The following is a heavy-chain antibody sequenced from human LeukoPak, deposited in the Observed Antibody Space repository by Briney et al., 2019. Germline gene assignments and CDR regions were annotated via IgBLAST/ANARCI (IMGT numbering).Heavy chain of an antibody. Sequence: ASVKVSCKASGYTFTGYYMHWVRQAPGQGLEWMGWINPNSGGTNYAQKFQGRVTMTRDTSISTAYMELSRLRSDDTAVYYCARDRRRYYDILTGSLDYWGQGTLVTVSS. J-gene: IGHJ4*02. D-gene: IGHD3-9*01. V-gene: IGHV1-2*02. CDR1: GYTFTGYY. CDR2: INPNSGGT. CDR3: ARDRRRYYDILTGSLDY.